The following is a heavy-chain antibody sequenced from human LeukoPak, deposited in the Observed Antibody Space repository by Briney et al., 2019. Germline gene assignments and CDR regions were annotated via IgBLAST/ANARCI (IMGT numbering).Heavy chain of an antibody. J-gene: IGHJ4*02. CDR2: ISSSGSTI. CDR3: ARVTVGALDY. CDR1: GFTFSSYE. V-gene: IGHV3-48*03. Sequence: GGSLRLSCAASGFTFSSYEMNWVRQAPGKGLEWVSYISSSGSTIYYADSVKGRFTISRDNAKNSLYLQMNSLRAEDTAVYYCARVTVGALDYWGQGTLVTVSS. D-gene: IGHD1-26*01.